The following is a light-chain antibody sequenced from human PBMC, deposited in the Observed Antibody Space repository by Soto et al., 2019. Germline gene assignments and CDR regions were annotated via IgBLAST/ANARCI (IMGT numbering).Light chain of an antibody. Sequence: QSVLTQPPSVSGAPGQRVTISCTGSGSNIGAGYGVHWYQQLPGTSPILLIYGNHNRPSGVPDRFSASTSGPSAALAITGLQADEEADYYCQSYDSSLSAPDVFGTGTKGTGL. J-gene: IGLJ1*01. CDR3: QSYDSSLSAPDV. CDR2: GNH. CDR1: GSNIGAGYG. V-gene: IGLV1-40*01.